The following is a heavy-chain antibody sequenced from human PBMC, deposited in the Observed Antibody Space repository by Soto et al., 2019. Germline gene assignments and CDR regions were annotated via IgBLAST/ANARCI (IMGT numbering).Heavy chain of an antibody. Sequence: GGSLRLSCAASGFTFSSYDMHWVRQATGKGLEWVSAIGTAGDPYYPGSVKGRFTISRENAKNSLYLQMNSLRAGDTSVYYCARWYSSSWYYFDYWGQGCLVTVSS. CDR2: IGTAGDP. CDR1: GFTFSSYD. J-gene: IGHJ4*02. CDR3: ARWYSSSWYYFDY. D-gene: IGHD6-13*01. V-gene: IGHV3-13*05.